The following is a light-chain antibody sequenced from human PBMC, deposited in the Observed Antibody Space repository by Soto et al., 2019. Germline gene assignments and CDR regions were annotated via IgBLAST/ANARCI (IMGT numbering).Light chain of an antibody. CDR1: QSVSSSY. CDR2: GAS. Sequence: EIVLTQSPGTLSLSPGERATLSCRASQSVSSSYLAWYQQKPGQAPRLLIYGASSRATGIPDRFSGSGSGTDFTLTISRLEPEDFAGYDCQQDGSSPKTFGQGTKVEIK. V-gene: IGKV3-20*01. CDR3: QQDGSSPKT. J-gene: IGKJ1*01.